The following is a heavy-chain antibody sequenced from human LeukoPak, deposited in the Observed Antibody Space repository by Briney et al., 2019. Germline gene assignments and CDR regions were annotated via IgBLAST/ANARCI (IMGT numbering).Heavy chain of an antibody. J-gene: IGHJ6*03. CDR2: ISAYNGNT. CDR1: GYTFTSYG. D-gene: IGHD6-6*01. CDR3: ARDFSSSSTVYYYYYMDV. Sequence: ASVKLSCKASGYTFTSYGISWVRQAPGQGLEWMGWISAYNGNTNYAQKLQGRVTMTTDTSTSTAYMELRSLRSDDTAVYYCARDFSSSSTVYYYYYMDVWGKGTTVTVSS. V-gene: IGHV1-18*01.